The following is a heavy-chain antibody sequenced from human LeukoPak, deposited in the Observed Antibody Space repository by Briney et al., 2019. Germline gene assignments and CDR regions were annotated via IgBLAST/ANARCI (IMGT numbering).Heavy chain of an antibody. CDR1: GYTFTSYG. J-gene: IGHJ6*03. V-gene: IGHV1-18*01. Sequence: ASVKVSCKASGYTFTSYGISWVRQAPGQGLEWMGWISAYNGNTNYAQKLQGRVTMTTDTSTSTAYMELRSLRSDDTAVYYCARKYYDILTGYSAYYYYYYMDVWGKGTTVTVPS. CDR2: ISAYNGNT. CDR3: ARKYYDILTGYSAYYYYYYMDV. D-gene: IGHD3-9*01.